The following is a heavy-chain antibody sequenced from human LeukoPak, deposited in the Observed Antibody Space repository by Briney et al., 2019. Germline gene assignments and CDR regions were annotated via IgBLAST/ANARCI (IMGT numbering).Heavy chain of an antibody. CDR3: ARVGARQILEY. J-gene: IGHJ4*02. V-gene: IGHV3-7*01. D-gene: IGHD4-17*01. CDR2: IKQDGGEK. Sequence: GGSLRLSCAASEFTFSSYWMSWVRQAPGKGLEWAANIKQDGGEKYYLDSVKGRFTVSRDNAKNSLYLQVSSLRAEDTAVYYCARVGARQILEYWGQGTLVTVSS. CDR1: EFTFSSYW.